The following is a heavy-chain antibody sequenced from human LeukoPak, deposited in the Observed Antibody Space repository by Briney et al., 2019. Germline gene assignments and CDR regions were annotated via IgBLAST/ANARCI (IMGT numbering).Heavy chain of an antibody. Sequence: PSQTLSLTCIVSNAFITSGSYYWTWIRQSAGKGLEWIGHIYTNGSTSYHPSLKSRVTVSVDTSKNQFSPKLTSVTAADTAVYYCATFLEATGSYYYYYMDVWGKGTTVIVSS. D-gene: IGHD3-10*01. CDR1: NAFITSGSYY. J-gene: IGHJ6*03. CDR2: IYTNGST. V-gene: IGHV4-61*09. CDR3: ATFLEATGSYYYYYMDV.